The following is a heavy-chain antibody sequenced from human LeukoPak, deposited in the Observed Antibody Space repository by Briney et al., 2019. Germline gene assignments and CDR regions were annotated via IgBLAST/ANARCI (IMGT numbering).Heavy chain of an antibody. CDR3: ARVGVVPAAIPDGFDI. D-gene: IGHD2-2*01. CDR1: GFTFSNYV. Sequence: GGSLRLSCAASGFTFSNYVMSWVRQAPGKGLEWVSVIYSGGSTYYADSVKGRFTISGDNSKNTLYLQMNSLTAEDTAVYYCARVGVVPAAIPDGFDIWGQGTMVTVSS. J-gene: IGHJ3*02. CDR2: IYSGGST. V-gene: IGHV3-53*01.